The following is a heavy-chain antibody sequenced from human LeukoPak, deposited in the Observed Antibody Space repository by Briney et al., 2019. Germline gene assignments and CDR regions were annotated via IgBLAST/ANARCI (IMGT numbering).Heavy chain of an antibody. V-gene: IGHV3-33*01. CDR3: ARVQWLVDYFDY. J-gene: IGHJ4*02. D-gene: IGHD6-19*01. CDR1: GFTFSSYG. CDR2: IWCDGSNK. Sequence: GRSLRLSCAASGFTFSSYGMHWVRQAPGKGLEWVAVIWCDGSNKYYADSVKGRFTISRDNSKNTLYLQMNSLRAEDTAVYYCARVQWLVDYFDYWGQGTLVTVSS.